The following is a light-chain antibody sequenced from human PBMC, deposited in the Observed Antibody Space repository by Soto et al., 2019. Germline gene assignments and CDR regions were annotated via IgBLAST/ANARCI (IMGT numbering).Light chain of an antibody. Sequence: EIVLTQSPATLSLSPGERATISCRASQSVSSSLAWYQQKPGQTPRLLIYDASNRATGIPARFSGSGSGTDFTLTVSSLEPEDFAVYYCQQRSSWPLTFGGGTKVEIK. CDR2: DAS. V-gene: IGKV3-11*01. CDR1: QSVSSS. J-gene: IGKJ4*01. CDR3: QQRSSWPLT.